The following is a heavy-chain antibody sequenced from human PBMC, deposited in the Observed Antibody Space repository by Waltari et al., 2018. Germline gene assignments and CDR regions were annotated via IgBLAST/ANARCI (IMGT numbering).Heavy chain of an antibody. J-gene: IGHJ4*02. CDR3: ASAWGYSSFYYFDC. Sequence: QVQLQESGPGLVKPSQTLSLTCTVSGGSISSGSYYWSWIRQPAGKGLEWIGRIYTIGSTNYNPSRKSRVTISVDTAKNQFALKLSSVTAADTAVYYCASAWGYSSFYYFDCWGQGTLVTVSS. D-gene: IGHD6-13*01. CDR2: IYTIGST. CDR1: GGSISSGSYY. V-gene: IGHV4-61*02.